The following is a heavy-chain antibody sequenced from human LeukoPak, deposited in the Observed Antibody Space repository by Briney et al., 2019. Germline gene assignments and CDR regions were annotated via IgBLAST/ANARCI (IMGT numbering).Heavy chain of an antibody. CDR3: ASWDIVLMVYAM. V-gene: IGHV4-31*03. CDR1: GGSISSGGYY. Sequence: SQTLSLTCTVSGGSISSGGYYWRWIRQHPGKGLEWIGYIYYSGSTYYNPSLKSRVTISVDTSKNQFSLKLSSVTAADTAVYYCASWDIVLMVYAMWGQGTLVTVSS. J-gene: IGHJ4*02. CDR2: IYYSGST. D-gene: IGHD2-8*01.